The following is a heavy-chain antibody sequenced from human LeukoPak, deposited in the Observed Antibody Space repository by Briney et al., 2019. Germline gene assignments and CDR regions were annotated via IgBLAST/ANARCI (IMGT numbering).Heavy chain of an antibody. D-gene: IGHD6-13*01. CDR2: TYYSGSA. CDR1: GDSIRSSTYY. Sequence: SETLSLTCTVSGDSIRSSTYYWGWIRQPPGKGLEWIGSTYYSGSAYYNPSLGSRVAISVDTSKDHFSLNLTSVTAADTGVYYCARHPGVAAALFSWGQGILVTVSS. V-gene: IGHV4-39*02. CDR3: ARHPGVAAALFS. J-gene: IGHJ5*02.